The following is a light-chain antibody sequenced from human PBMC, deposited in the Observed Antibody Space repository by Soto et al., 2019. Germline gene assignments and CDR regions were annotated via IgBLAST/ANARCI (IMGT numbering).Light chain of an antibody. Sequence: EIVLTQSPATLSLSPGERATLSCSASQSVSSYLAWYPHKPGQAPRLLISDASNRATGIPARFSGSGSVTDFTLTISNLEPEDCAVYYCQHRSNWLFSFGPGTKVHIK. CDR2: DAS. J-gene: IGKJ3*01. CDR1: QSVSSY. CDR3: QHRSNWLFS. V-gene: IGKV3-11*01.